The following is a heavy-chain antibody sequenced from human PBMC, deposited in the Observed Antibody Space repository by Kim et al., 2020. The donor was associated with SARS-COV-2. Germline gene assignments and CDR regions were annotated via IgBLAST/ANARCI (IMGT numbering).Heavy chain of an antibody. CDR2: INHSGST. V-gene: IGHV4-34*01. CDR3: ARFLRRMGPTYDY. D-gene: IGHD1-26*01. J-gene: IGHJ4*02. CDR1: GGSFSGYY. Sequence: SETLSLTCAVYGGSFSGYYWSWIRQPPGKGLEWIGEINHSGSTNYNPSLKSRVTISVDTSKYQFSLKLSSVTAADTAVYYCARFLRRMGPTYDYWGQGTLVTVSS.